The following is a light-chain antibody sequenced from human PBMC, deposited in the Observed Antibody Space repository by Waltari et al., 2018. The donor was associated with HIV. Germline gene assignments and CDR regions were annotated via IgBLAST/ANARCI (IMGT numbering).Light chain of an antibody. CDR3: MQVRFWPHT. J-gene: IGKJ2*01. V-gene: IGKV2-30*01. CDR2: KVS. CDR1: QSLVFTDGNTY. Sequence: DVLMTQSPLSLTVTVGQSASISCKSNQSLVFTDGNTYLFWFQQRPGQSPRRLIYKVSHRDSGVPARFSGSGSATDFTLKINSVQAEDVAVYFCMQVRFWPHTLGQGTKLEIK.